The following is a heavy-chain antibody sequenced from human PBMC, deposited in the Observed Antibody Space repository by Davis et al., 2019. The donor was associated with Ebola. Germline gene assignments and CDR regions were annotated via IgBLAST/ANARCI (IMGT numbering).Heavy chain of an antibody. D-gene: IGHD5-18*01. CDR3: ARAEPKRYRGYYGMDV. V-gene: IGHV4-34*01. Sequence: MPSETLSLTCAVYGGSFSGYYWSWIRQPPGKRLEWIGEINHSGSTNYNPSLKSRVTISVDTSKNQFSLKLSSVTAADTAVYYCARAEPKRYRGYYGMDVWGQGTTVTVSS. CDR2: INHSGST. CDR1: GGSFSGYY. J-gene: IGHJ6*02.